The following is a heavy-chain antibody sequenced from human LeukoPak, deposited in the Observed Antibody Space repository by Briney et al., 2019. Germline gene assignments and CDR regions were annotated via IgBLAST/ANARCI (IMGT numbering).Heavy chain of an antibody. D-gene: IGHD4-17*01. CDR1: GFTFSSYA. Sequence: GGSLRLSCAASGFTFSSYAMSWVRQAPGKGLEWVSAISGSGGSTYYADSVKGRFTISRDNSKNTLYLQMNSLRAEDTAVYYCARETIYGVKTGYYYGMDVWGQGTTVTVSS. V-gene: IGHV3-23*01. CDR3: ARETIYGVKTGYYYGMDV. CDR2: ISGSGGST. J-gene: IGHJ6*02.